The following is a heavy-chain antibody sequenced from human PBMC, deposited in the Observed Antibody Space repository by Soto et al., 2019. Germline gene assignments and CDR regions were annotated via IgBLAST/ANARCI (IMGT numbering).Heavy chain of an antibody. CDR3: ARGDYGDYEYYFDY. Sequence: QVQLQESGPGLVKPSQTLSLTCTVSGGSISSGGYYWSWIRQHPGKGLEWIGYIYYSGSTYYNPSLKSRVTXXVXTXXNQFSLKLSSVTAADTAVYYCARGDYGDYEYYFDYWGQGTLVTVSS. V-gene: IGHV4-31*03. D-gene: IGHD4-17*01. CDR1: GGSISSGGYY. CDR2: IYYSGST. J-gene: IGHJ4*02.